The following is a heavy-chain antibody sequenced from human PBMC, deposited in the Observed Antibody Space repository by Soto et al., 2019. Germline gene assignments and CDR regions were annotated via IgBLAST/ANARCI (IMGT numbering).Heavy chain of an antibody. Sequence: QLQLQESGSGLVKPSQTLSLTCTVSGGSISSGGYSWSWLRKPPGKGLEWIGYIYHSGSTYYNPSLKRRVTISVDRSKNQFSLKLSSVTSADPAVYYCARAAGTGYFDYWGQGTLVTVSS. V-gene: IGHV4-30-2*01. CDR2: IYHSGST. D-gene: IGHD3-10*01. CDR3: ARAAGTGYFDY. J-gene: IGHJ4*02. CDR1: GGSISSGGYS.